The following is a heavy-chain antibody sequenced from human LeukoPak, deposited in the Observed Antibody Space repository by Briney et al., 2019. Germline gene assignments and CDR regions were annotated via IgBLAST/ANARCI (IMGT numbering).Heavy chain of an antibody. D-gene: IGHD3-22*01. J-gene: IGHJ4*02. V-gene: IGHV3-23*01. CDR3: ARDSIAYYDSSGYSPYYFDY. CDR2: ISGSGGST. CDR1: GFTFSSYA. Sequence: PGGSLRLSCAASGFTFSSYAMSWVRQAPGKGLEWVSAISGSGGSTYYADSVKGRFTISRDNAKNSLYLQMNSLRAEDTAVYYCARDSIAYYDSSGYSPYYFDYWGQGTLVTVSS.